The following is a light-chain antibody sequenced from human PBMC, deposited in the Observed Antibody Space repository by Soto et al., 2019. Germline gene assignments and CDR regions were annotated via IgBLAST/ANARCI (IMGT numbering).Light chain of an antibody. CDR3: QQRSNWPST. CDR2: DAS. V-gene: IGKV3-11*01. Sequence: EIVLTQSPATLSLSPGNRATLSCRASQSVSGYLAWYQQKXXXAPRLLIYDASNRATGIPARFXXXGXXTXXXLTITSLEPEDFAVYYCQQRSNWPSTFGGGTKVEI. CDR1: QSVSGY. J-gene: IGKJ4*01.